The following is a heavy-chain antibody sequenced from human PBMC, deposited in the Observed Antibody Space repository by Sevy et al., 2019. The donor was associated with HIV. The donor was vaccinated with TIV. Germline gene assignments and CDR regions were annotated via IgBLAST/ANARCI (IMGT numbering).Heavy chain of an antibody. CDR2: ISYDGSYK. Sequence: GGSLRLSCAASGFTFNSYSMYWVRQAPGKGLEWLAVISYDGSYKYYADSVKGRFTISGDNSKNTLYLQMNSLRTEDTAVYYCARDAAEGPYSSTWYSNWLDPWGQGTQVTVSS. CDR3: ARDAAEGPYSSTWYSNWLDP. CDR1: GFTFNSYS. V-gene: IGHV3-30*04. D-gene: IGHD6-13*01. J-gene: IGHJ5*02.